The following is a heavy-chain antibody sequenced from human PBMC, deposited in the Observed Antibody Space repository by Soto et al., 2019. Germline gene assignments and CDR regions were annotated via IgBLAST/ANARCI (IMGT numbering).Heavy chain of an antibody. CDR1: GYTFSRYG. J-gene: IGHJ4*02. Sequence: GASVKGSCKASGYTFSRYGISWVRQAPGQGLEWMGWISAYNGNTNYAQKLQGRVTMTTDTSTSTAYMELRSLRSDDTAVYYCARGPPVVPIDYWGQGTLVTVSS. CDR3: ARGPPVVPIDY. V-gene: IGHV1-18*01. CDR2: ISAYNGNT. D-gene: IGHD2-21*01.